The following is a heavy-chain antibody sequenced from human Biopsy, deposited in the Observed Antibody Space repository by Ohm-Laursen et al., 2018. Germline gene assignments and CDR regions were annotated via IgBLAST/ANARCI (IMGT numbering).Heavy chain of an antibody. CDR3: ARDSDFWSGYYDYQQSGMDV. Sequence: SLRLSCAASGFTFTDYTMTWVRQAPRRGLEWVSSISSTSDYIYYADSVKGRFTISRDSAKKSLYLQMNSVRADDTAVYYCARDSDFWSGYYDYQQSGMDVWGQGTTVTVSS. CDR2: ISSTSDYI. D-gene: IGHD3-3*01. J-gene: IGHJ6*02. CDR1: GFTFTDYT. V-gene: IGHV3-21*01.